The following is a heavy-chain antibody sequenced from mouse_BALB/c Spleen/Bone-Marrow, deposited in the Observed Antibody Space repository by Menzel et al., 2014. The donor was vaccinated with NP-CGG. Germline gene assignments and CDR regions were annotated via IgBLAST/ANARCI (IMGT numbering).Heavy chain of an antibody. D-gene: IGHD2-1*01. CDR2: ISSGGGST. CDR1: GFAFSGND. V-gene: IGHV5-12-1*01. CDR3: ARSSTMYWYFDV. Sequence: EVHLVESGGGLVKPGGSLKLSCAASGFAFSGNDMSWVRQTPEKRLEWVAYISSGGGSTYYPDTVKGRFTISRDNAKNTLYLQMNSLRSEDTALYYCARSSTMYWYFDVWGAGTTVTVSS. J-gene: IGHJ1*01.